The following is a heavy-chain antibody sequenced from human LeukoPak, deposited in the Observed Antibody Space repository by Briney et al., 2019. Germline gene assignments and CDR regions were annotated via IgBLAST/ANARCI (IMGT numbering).Heavy chain of an antibody. J-gene: IGHJ6*02. CDR3: ALARSEYHYGMDV. CDR1: GDSVSSISVA. V-gene: IGHV6-1*01. CDR2: THYRSKWYY. Sequence: SQTLSLTCAISGDSVSSISVAWNWIRQSPSRGLEWLGRTHYRSKWYYEYAVSVKGRININPDPSKNQFSLQLNSVTPEDTAVYYCALARSEYHYGMDVWGQWTTVTVSS.